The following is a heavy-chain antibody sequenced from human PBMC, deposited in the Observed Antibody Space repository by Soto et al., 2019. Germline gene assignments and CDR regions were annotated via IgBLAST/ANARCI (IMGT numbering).Heavy chain of an antibody. CDR2: IIPIFGTA. D-gene: IGHD6-13*01. J-gene: IGHJ5*02. CDR1: GGTFSSYA. CDR3: ARAFGAGTNWFDP. V-gene: IGHV1-69*13. Sequence: ASVKVSCKASGGTFSSYAISWVRQAPGQGLEWMGGIIPIFGTANYAQKFQGRVTITADESTSTAYMELSSLRSEDTAVYYCARAFGAGTNWFDPWGQGTLVTVPQ.